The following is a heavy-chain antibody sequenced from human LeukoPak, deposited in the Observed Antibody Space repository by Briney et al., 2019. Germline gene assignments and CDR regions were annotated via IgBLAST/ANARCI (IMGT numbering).Heavy chain of an antibody. CDR2: ISNDGNNK. CDR3: ATDIEDCSSTSCYSFDY. D-gene: IGHD2-2*01. Sequence: GGSLRLSCAASGFTFSRNAMIWARQAPGKGLEWVAVISNDGNNKYYADSVKGRFTISRDNSKNTLYLQMNSLRAEDTAVYYCATDIEDCSSTSCYSFDYWGQGTLVTVSS. J-gene: IGHJ4*02. CDR1: GFTFSRNA. V-gene: IGHV3-30*04.